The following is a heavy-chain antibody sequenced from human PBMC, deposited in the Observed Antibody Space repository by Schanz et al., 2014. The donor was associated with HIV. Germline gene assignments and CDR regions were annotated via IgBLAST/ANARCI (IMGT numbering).Heavy chain of an antibody. CDR2: IGSSTNTK. V-gene: IGHV3-48*02. CDR3: ARDCLGGCPADY. Sequence: EGQLVESGGGLVKPGESLRISCAASGFTVSSNYMSWVRQAPGKGLEWISSIGSSTNTKNYADSVKGRFTISRDNAKNSLYLQMKGLTDEDTAVYYCARDCLGGCPADYWGQGTLVTVSS. CDR1: GFTVSSNY. D-gene: IGHD2-15*01. J-gene: IGHJ4*02.